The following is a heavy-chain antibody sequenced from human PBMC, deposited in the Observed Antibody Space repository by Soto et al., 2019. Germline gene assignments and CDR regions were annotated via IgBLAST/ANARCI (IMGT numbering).Heavy chain of an antibody. J-gene: IGHJ6*02. CDR1: GFTFISYG. CDR3: ARVGSSSSSWYYYYYGMDV. Sequence: PGGSLRLSCAASGFTFISYGMHWVRQAPGKGLEWVAVIWYDGSNKYYADSVKGRFTISRDNSKNTLYLQMNSLRAEDTAVYYCARVGSSSSSWYYYYYGMDVWGQGTTVTVSS. D-gene: IGHD6-6*01. V-gene: IGHV3-33*01. CDR2: IWYDGSNK.